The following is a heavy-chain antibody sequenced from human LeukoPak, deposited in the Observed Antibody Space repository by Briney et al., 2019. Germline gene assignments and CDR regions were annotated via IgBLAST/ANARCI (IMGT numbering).Heavy chain of an antibody. CDR3: ARGGFDY. V-gene: IGHV1-2*02. J-gene: IGHJ4*02. CDR2: INANSGDT. D-gene: IGHD3-10*01. CDR1: DYTFSGYY. Sequence: ASVKVSCKASDYTFSGYYMHWVRQAPGQGLEWMGWINANSGDTNYAQKFQGRVTMTRDTSISTAYMELSSLRSDDTAVYYRARGGFDYWGQGTLVTVSS.